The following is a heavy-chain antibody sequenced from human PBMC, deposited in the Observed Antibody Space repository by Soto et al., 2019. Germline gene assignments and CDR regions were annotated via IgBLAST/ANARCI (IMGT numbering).Heavy chain of an antibody. CDR2: ISSSSGYT. CDR3: ATVRYYYDTSGYYHYYFDY. J-gene: IGHJ4*02. CDR1: GVTFSDYY. D-gene: IGHD3-22*01. Sequence: QVQLVESGGGLVKPGGYLRLSCAASGVTFSDYYMSWIRQAPAQGLEWVSYISSSSGYTTYADSVKGRFTISRDNAKNSLYLQMNSLRAEDTAVYYCATVRYYYDTSGYYHYYFDYWGQGTLVTVSS. V-gene: IGHV3-11*06.